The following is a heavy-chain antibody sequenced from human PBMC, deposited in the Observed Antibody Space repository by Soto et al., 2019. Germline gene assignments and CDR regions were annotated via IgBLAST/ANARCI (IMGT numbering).Heavy chain of an antibody. J-gene: IGHJ5*02. Sequence: QVQLQQSGPGLVRPSETLSLSCSVSGASVSSYYWSWVRQPPGKGLEWIGYIYYIGAYHYNPSLKRRVTISVDTSTNQFSLKLTSVTAADTAVYYCARTPETRDWLDPWGQGTLVTVSS. D-gene: IGHD1-7*01. V-gene: IGHV4-59*02. CDR3: ARTPETRDWLDP. CDR1: GASVSSYY. CDR2: IYYIGAY.